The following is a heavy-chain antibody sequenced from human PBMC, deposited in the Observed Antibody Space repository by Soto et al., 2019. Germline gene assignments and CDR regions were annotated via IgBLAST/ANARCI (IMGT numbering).Heavy chain of an antibody. V-gene: IGHV3-23*01. J-gene: IGHJ4*02. CDR1: GFTFSIYP. CDR3: AKRPLKFSGSYFGY. Sequence: GGSLRLACAASGFTFSIYPMGGVRQAPGKGLEWVSDISGSGGSTYYADSVKGRFTISRDNSKNTVYLQMNSLRAEDTAVYYCAKRPLKFSGSYFGYWGQGALVTVS. D-gene: IGHD1-26*01. CDR2: ISGSGGST.